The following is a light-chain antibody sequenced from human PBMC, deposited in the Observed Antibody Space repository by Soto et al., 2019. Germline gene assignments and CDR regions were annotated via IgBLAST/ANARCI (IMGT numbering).Light chain of an antibody. CDR2: DAS. J-gene: IGKJ5*01. Sequence: EIVLTQSPGTLSLSPGERATLSCRASQSVSSSYLAWYQQKPGQAPRLLIYDASNRATGIPARFSGSGSGTDFTLTISSLEPEDFAVYYCQQRSNWPPSFGQGTRLET. V-gene: IGKV3-11*01. CDR3: QQRSNWPPS. CDR1: QSVSSSY.